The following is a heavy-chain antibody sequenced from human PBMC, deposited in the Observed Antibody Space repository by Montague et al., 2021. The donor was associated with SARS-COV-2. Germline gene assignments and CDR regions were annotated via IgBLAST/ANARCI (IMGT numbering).Heavy chain of an antibody. Sequence: SETLSLTCEVSGGSISSYYWSWIRQSPGKGLEWIGYVHYTGSTKYNPSLKTRVTLSLDTPKKHCSLKLKSVTAADTAVYYCARHGLEGANTYYFGLDVWGQGTTVTVSS. D-gene: IGHD1-26*01. J-gene: IGHJ6*02. CDR1: GGSISSYY. CDR3: ARHGLEGANTYYFGLDV. V-gene: IGHV4-59*01. CDR2: VHYTGST.